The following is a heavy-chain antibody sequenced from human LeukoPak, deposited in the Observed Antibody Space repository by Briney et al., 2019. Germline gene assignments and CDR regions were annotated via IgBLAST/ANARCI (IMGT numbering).Heavy chain of an antibody. Sequence: AGGSLRLSCAASGFTFSGSAMHWVRQASGKGLEWVGRIRSKANSYATAYAASVKGRFTISRDDSKNTAYLQMNSLKTEDTAVYYCTRITMVRGVMGSPDAFDIWGQGTMVTVSS. CDR2: IRSKANSYAT. J-gene: IGHJ3*02. CDR1: GFTFSGSA. CDR3: TRITMVRGVMGSPDAFDI. V-gene: IGHV3-73*01. D-gene: IGHD3-10*01.